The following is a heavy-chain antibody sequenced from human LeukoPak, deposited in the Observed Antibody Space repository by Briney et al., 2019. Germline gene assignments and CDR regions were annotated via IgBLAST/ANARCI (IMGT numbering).Heavy chain of an antibody. CDR1: GFTFSSYG. CDR2: ISGSGGST. CDR3: AKGGTNYYDSSGPLD. V-gene: IGHV3-23*01. Sequence: GGTLRLSCAASGFTFSSYGVSWVRQAPGKGLEWVSAISGSGGSTYYADSVKGRFTISRDNSKNTLYLQMNSLRAEDTAVYYCAKGGTNYYDSSGPLDWGQGTLVTVSS. D-gene: IGHD3-22*01. J-gene: IGHJ4*02.